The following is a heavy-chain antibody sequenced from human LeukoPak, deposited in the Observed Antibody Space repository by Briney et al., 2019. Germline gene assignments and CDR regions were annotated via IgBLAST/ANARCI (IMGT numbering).Heavy chain of an antibody. J-gene: IGHJ4*02. D-gene: IGHD6-13*01. CDR3: ARAVGQQLVNFDY. Sequence: GGSLRLSCAASGFTFSSYSMNCVHQAPGKGLEWVSYISSSSSTIYYADSVKGRFTISRDNAKNSLYLQMNSLRAEDTAVYYCARAVGQQLVNFDYWGQGTLVTVSS. CDR2: ISSSSSTI. V-gene: IGHV3-48*04. CDR1: GFTFSSYS.